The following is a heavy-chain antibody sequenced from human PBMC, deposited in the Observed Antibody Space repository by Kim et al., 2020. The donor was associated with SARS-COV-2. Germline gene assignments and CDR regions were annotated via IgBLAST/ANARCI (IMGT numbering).Heavy chain of an antibody. D-gene: IGHD1-26*01. Sequence: SVKVSCKASGGTFSNHAISWVRQAPGQGLEWLGGTIPVFGTANYAQKFQGRVTIKADESTSTAYMDLTSLRVEDTAIYFCAREGGDGSGAYLGVLDVWGQGTTVIVSS. CDR1: GGTFSNHA. V-gene: IGHV1-69*13. CDR3: AREGGDGSGAYLGVLDV. J-gene: IGHJ3*01. CDR2: TIPVFGTA.